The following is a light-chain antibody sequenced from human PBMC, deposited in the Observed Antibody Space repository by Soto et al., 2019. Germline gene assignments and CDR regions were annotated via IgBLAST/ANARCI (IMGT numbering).Light chain of an antibody. J-gene: IGLJ2*01. CDR3: CSYTSSNTLL. CDR2: EVS. CDR1: SSDVGGYKR. Sequence: QSALTQPPSVSGSPGQSVTISCTGTSSDVGGYKRVSWYQQPPGTAPKLMIYEVSNRPSGVHDRFSASTSGNTASLTISGLLAEDEADYYCCSYTSSNTLLFGGGTKLTVL. V-gene: IGLV2-18*02.